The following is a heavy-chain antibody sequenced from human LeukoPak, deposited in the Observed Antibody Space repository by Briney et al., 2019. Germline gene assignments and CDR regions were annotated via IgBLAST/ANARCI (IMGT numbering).Heavy chain of an antibody. V-gene: IGHV3-21*01. D-gene: IGHD6-13*01. CDR2: ISSSSSYI. Sequence: GRSLRLSCAASGFTFDDYAMHWVRQAPGKGLEWVSSISSSSSYIYYADSVKGRFTISRDNAKNSLYLQMNSLRAEDTAVYYCARDSDIAAAGDAFDIWGQGTMVTVSS. J-gene: IGHJ3*02. CDR1: GFTFDDYA. CDR3: ARDSDIAAAGDAFDI.